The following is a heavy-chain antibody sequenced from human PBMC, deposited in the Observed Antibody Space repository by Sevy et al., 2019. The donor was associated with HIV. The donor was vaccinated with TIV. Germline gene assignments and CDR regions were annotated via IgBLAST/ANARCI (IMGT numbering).Heavy chain of an antibody. CDR1: GFTFDDYV. V-gene: IGHV3-9*01. J-gene: IGHJ4*02. D-gene: IGHD6-19*01. CDR3: AKVHAGIAVVGAFDY. CDR2: ISWNSGSI. Sequence: GGSLRLSCAASGFTFDDYVMHWVRQAPGKGLEWVSVISWNSGSIGYADSVKGRFTISRDNAKNSLYLQMNSLRAEDTALYYCAKVHAGIAVVGAFDYWGQGTLVTVSS.